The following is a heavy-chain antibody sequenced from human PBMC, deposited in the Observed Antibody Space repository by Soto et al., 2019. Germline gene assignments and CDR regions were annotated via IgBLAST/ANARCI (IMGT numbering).Heavy chain of an antibody. CDR2: IIPIFGTA. CDR3: ARDESRGYCSGGSCYSFY. J-gene: IGHJ4*02. D-gene: IGHD2-15*01. Sequence: SEKVSRTACVATFTSYAFSWVRQAPGQGIEWMGGIIPIFGTANYAQKFQGRVTITADESTSTAYMELSSLRSEDTAVYYCARDESRGYCSGGSCYSFYWGQGTLVTVSS. CDR1: VATFTSYA. V-gene: IGHV1-69*13.